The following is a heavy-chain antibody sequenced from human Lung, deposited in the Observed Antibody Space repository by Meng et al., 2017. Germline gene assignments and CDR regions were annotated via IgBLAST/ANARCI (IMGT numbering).Heavy chain of an antibody. CDR1: GNNFPAYK. D-gene: IGHD6-25*01. CDR2: INPKSGDT. Sequence: VPLGQSGAKLRKLGPSLTVSAKPSGNNFPAYKIPRVRRAPEQGLEWMGRINPKSGDTHYAQKFQARVTMTGDTSISTAYMELSGLRSDDTAMYYCARDEDISAAGKLFGDYWGQGTLVTVSS. J-gene: IGHJ4*02. CDR3: ARDEDISAAGKLFGDY. V-gene: IGHV1-2*06.